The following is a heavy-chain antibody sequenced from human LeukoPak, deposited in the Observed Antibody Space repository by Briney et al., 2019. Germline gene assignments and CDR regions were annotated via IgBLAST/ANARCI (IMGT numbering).Heavy chain of an antibody. CDR2: IYYSGST. CDR1: GGSISSSSYY. CDR3: ARGSDYYYMDV. J-gene: IGHJ6*03. Sequence: SETLSLTCTVSGGSISSSSYYWGWIRQPPGKGLEWIGNIYYSGSTYYNPSLESRVTISVDTSKNQFSLKLSSVTAADTAVYYCARGSDYYYMDVWGKGTTVTVSS. V-gene: IGHV4-39*07.